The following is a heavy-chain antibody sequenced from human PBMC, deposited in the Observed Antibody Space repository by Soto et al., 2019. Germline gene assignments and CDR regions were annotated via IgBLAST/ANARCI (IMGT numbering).Heavy chain of an antibody. V-gene: IGHV1-69*13. J-gene: IGHJ4*02. CDR1: GGTFSSYR. CDR2: IAPIYRTA. Sequence: SVKVSCKASGGTFSSYRINWVRQAPGQVLERVGGIAPIYRTADYAQKFQGRATITADESARTSYMELRSLKSQDTAVYYCVRDSGAKLRSSWGQGTMVTVSS. D-gene: IGHD6-13*01. CDR3: VRDSGAKLRSS.